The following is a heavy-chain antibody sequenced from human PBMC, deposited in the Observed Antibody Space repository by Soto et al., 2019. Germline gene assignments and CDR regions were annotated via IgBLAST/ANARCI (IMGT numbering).Heavy chain of an antibody. D-gene: IGHD6-19*01. CDR2: VIPMFGTV. Sequence: QVQVLQSGAEVKKPGSSVKVSCKPSGGTFRSYAMSWVRQAPGQGLEWMGGVIPMFGTVNYAQRFQGRVTITADESTSTAYMDLNSLRYEDTAVYFCARARIAVTGTTYYYYAMDAWGQGTTVTVSS. J-gene: IGHJ6*02. CDR3: ARARIAVTGTTYYYYAMDA. CDR1: GGTFRSYA. V-gene: IGHV1-69*12.